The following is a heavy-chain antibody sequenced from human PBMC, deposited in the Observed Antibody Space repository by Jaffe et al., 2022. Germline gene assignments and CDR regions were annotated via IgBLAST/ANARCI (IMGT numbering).Heavy chain of an antibody. CDR2: IIPILGIA. Sequence: QVQLVQSGAEVKKPGSSVKVSCKASGGTFSSYTISWVRQAPGQGLEWMGRIIPILGIANYAQKFQGRVTITADKSTSTAYMELSSLRSEDTAVYYCASQIYDAQGDYYMDVWGKGTTVTVSS. J-gene: IGHJ6*03. D-gene: IGHD3-3*01. V-gene: IGHV1-69*02. CDR1: GGTFSSYT. CDR3: ASQIYDAQGDYYMDV.